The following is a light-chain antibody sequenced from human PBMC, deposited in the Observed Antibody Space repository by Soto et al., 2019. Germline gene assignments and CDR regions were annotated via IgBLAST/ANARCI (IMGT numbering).Light chain of an antibody. J-gene: IGLJ2*01. CDR3: AAWDGSLNVVL. V-gene: IGLV1-44*01. CDR1: SSNIGSNT. Sequence: QSVLTQPPSASGIPGQRVTISCSGSSSNIGSNTVNWYQQLPGSAPKLLIYSTNQRPSGVPDRFSGSKSGTSASLAISGLQSEDEADYYCAAWDGSLNVVLFGGGTKLTVL. CDR2: STN.